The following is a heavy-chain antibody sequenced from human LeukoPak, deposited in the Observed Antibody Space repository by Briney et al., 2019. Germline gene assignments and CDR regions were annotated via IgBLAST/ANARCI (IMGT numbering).Heavy chain of an antibody. CDR1: GFTFSNYA. Sequence: GGSLRLSCAASGFTFSNYAMNWVRQAPGKGLEWVSGMSGSDSTAYSADSVKGRFTISRDNAKNSLYLQMNSLRAEDTALYYCARMSGQQLGTVDYWGQGTLVTVSS. J-gene: IGHJ4*02. D-gene: IGHD6-13*01. V-gene: IGHV3-23*01. CDR3: ARMSGQQLGTVDY. CDR2: MSGSDSTA.